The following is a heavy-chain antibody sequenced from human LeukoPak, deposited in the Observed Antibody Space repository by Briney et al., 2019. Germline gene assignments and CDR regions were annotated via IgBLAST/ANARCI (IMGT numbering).Heavy chain of an antibody. CDR2: IYYSGST. CDR3: ARDHHTAAGLYFDY. V-gene: IGHV4-39*07. J-gene: IGHJ4*02. D-gene: IGHD6-13*01. Sequence: SETLSLTCTVSGGSISSSSYYWGWIRQPPGKGLEWIGSIYYSGSTYYNPSLKSRVTISVDKSKNQFSLKLSSVTAADTAVYYCARDHHTAAGLYFDYWGQGTLVTVSS. CDR1: GGSISSSSYY.